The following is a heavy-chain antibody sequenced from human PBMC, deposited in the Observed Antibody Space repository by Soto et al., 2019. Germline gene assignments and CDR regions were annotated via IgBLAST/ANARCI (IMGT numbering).Heavy chain of an antibody. V-gene: IGHV3-30-3*01. CDR3: ARDRSSSWYDWFDP. D-gene: IGHD6-13*01. J-gene: IGHJ5*02. CDR2: ISYDGSNK. CDR1: GFTFSSYA. Sequence: QVPLVESGGGVVQPGRSLRLSCAASGFTFSSYAMHWVRQAPGKGLEWVAVISYDGSNKYYADSVKGRFTISRDNSKNTLYLQMNSLRAEDTAVYYCARDRSSSWYDWFDPWGQGTLVTVSS.